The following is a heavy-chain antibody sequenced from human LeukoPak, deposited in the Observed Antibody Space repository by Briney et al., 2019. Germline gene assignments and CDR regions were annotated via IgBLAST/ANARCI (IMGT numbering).Heavy chain of an antibody. CDR3: AKDRGSGFDY. J-gene: IGHJ4*02. CDR2: ISISGGTT. V-gene: IGHV3-23*01. CDR1: GFTFSSYG. D-gene: IGHD1-26*01. Sequence: PGGSLRLSCATFGFTFSSYGMTWVRQAPGKGLEWVSTISISGGTTYYADSVKGRSSISRDNSKNTLYLQMNSLRAEDTAVYYCAKDRGSGFDYWGQGTLVTVSS.